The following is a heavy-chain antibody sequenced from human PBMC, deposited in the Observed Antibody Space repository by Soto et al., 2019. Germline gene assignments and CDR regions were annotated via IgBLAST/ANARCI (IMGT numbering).Heavy chain of an antibody. Sequence: SVKVSCKASGGTFSSYAISWVRQAPGQGLEWMGGIIPIFGTANYAQKFQGRVTITADESTSTGYMELSRLRSEDTAVYYCARAYYDSLYNWFDPWGQGTLVIVSS. CDR2: IIPIFGTA. CDR3: ARAYYDSLYNWFDP. D-gene: IGHD3-22*01. V-gene: IGHV1-69*13. CDR1: GGTFSSYA. J-gene: IGHJ5*02.